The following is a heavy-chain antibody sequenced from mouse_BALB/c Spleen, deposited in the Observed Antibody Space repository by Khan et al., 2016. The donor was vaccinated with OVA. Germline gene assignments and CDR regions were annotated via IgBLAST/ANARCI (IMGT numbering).Heavy chain of an antibody. Sequence: VQLKESGTELVRPGASVKLSCKASGYTFTNYWINWVKQRPGQGLEWIGNIYPSDSYTNYNQKFKDMATLTVDKSSSTAYMQLSSPASEDSAVYYCTREGGDGSSFAYWGQGTLVTVSA. CDR1: GYTFTNYW. CDR2: IYPSDSYT. D-gene: IGHD2-3*01. V-gene: IGHV1-69*02. J-gene: IGHJ3*01. CDR3: TREGGDGSSFAY.